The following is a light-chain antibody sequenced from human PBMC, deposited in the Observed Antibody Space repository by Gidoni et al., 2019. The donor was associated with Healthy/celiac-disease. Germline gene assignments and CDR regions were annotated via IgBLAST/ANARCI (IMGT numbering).Light chain of an antibody. CDR1: QGISSY. CDR2: AAS. Sequence: DIQLTQSPSFLSASVGDRVTITCRASQGISSYLSWYQQKPGKAPKLLIYAASTLQRGVPSRFSGSGSGTEFTLTISSLQPEDVATYYCQQLNSYTITFGRGTRLEIK. V-gene: IGKV1-9*01. J-gene: IGKJ5*01. CDR3: QQLNSYTIT.